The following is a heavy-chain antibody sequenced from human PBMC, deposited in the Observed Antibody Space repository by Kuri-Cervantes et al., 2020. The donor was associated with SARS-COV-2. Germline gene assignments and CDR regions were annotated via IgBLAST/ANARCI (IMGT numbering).Heavy chain of an antibody. CDR3: TTVRFGELLQYYFDY. CDR1: GFTFSNAW. Sequence: GGSLRLPCAASGFTFSNAWMSWVRQAPGKGLEWVGRIKSKTDGGTTDYAAPVKGRFTISRDDSKNTLYLQMNSLKTEDTAVYYCTTVRFGELLQYYFDYWGQGTLVTVSS. V-gene: IGHV3-15*01. CDR2: IKSKTDGGTT. D-gene: IGHD3-10*01. J-gene: IGHJ4*02.